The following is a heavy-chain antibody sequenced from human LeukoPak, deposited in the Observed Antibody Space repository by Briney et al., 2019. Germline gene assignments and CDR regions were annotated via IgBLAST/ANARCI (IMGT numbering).Heavy chain of an antibody. J-gene: IGHJ2*01. CDR3: ARGPGKVRGVIYWYFDL. D-gene: IGHD3-10*01. V-gene: IGHV1-8*01. CDR2: MNPNSGNT. Sequence: ASVKVSCKASGYTFTSYDMNWVRQATGQGLEWMGWMNPNSGNTGYAQKFQGRVTMTRNTSISTAYMELSSLRSEDTAVYYCARGPGKVRGVIYWYFDLWGRGTLVTVSS. CDR1: GYTFTSYD.